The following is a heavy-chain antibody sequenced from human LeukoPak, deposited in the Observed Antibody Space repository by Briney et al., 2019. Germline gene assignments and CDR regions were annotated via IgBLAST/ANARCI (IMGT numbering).Heavy chain of an antibody. CDR3: ARTGSSRWHGDHYNFDY. V-gene: IGHV1-69*13. J-gene: IGHJ4*02. CDR1: GGTFSSYA. CDR2: IIPIFGTA. Sequence: SVKVSCKASGGTFSSYAISWVRQAPGQGLEWMGGIIPIFGTANYAQKFQGRVTITGDASASTAYMELSSLRSEDTAVFYCARTGSSRWHGDHYNFDYWGQGTLVTVSS. D-gene: IGHD6-13*01.